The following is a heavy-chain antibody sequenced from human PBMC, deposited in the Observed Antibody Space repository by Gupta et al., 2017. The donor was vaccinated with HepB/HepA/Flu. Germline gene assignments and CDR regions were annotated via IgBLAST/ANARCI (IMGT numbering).Heavy chain of an antibody. V-gene: IGHV3-30-3*01. CDR1: GFTFSSYA. Sequence: GQLVESGGGVVQPGRSLRLSCAASGFTFSSYAMHWVRQAPGKGLEWVAVISYDGSNKYYADSVKGRFTISRVNSKNTLYLQMNSLRAEDTAVYYCARDRVGYCSSTSCFGGMDVWGQGTTVTVSS. D-gene: IGHD2-2*01. CDR2: ISYDGSNK. J-gene: IGHJ6*02. CDR3: ARDRVGYCSSTSCFGGMDV.